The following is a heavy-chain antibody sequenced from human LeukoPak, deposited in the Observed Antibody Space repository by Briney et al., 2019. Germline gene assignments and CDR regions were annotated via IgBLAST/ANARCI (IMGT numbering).Heavy chain of an antibody. D-gene: IGHD3-10*01. V-gene: IGHV4-59*08. CDR2: IYYIGST. CDR3: ARHAGIGDYFDY. Sequence: SQTLSLTCTVSGGSIRSYYWSWIRQPPGKGLEWIGYIYYIGSTNYNPSLKSRVTISVDTSKNQFSLKVSSVTAADTAVYYCARHAGIGDYFDYWGQGTLVTVSS. CDR1: GGSIRSYY. J-gene: IGHJ4*02.